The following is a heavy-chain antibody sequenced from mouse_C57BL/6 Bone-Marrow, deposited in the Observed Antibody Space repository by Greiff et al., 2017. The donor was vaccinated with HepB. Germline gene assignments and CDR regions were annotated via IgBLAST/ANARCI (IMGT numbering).Heavy chain of an antibody. Sequence: QVQLQQPGAELVKPGASVKLSCKASGYTFTSYWMHWVKQRPGQGLEWIGMIHPNSGSTNYNEKLKSKATLTVDKSSSTAYMQLSSLPTEDSAVYYCARRFRRSFAYWGQGTLVTVSS. V-gene: IGHV1-64*01. J-gene: IGHJ3*01. D-gene: IGHD1-1*01. CDR3: ARRFRRSFAY. CDR1: GYTFTSYW. CDR2: IHPNSGST.